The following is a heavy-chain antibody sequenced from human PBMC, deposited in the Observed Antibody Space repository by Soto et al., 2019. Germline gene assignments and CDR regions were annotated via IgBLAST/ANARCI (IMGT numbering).Heavy chain of an antibody. CDR3: ARESKYDTSGYPPWFAP. CDR2: IYYSGST. Sequence: QVQLQESGPGLVKPSQTLSLTCTVSVASISSGGYYWSWIRQHPGEGLEWIGYIYYSGSTSYNPSLKSRFTISVDTSKNQFSLKLSSVTDADTAVYYCARESKYDTSGYPPWFAPWGQGTLVTVSS. CDR1: VASISSGGYY. V-gene: IGHV4-31*03. J-gene: IGHJ5*02. D-gene: IGHD3-22*01.